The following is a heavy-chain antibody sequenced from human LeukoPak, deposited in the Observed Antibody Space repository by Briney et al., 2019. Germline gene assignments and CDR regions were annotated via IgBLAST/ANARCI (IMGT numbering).Heavy chain of an antibody. Sequence: QPGRSLRLSCAASGFIFDDYAMHWVRQAPGKGLEWVSCISWNSGSIGYADSVKGRFTISRDNSKNTLYLQMNSLRAEDTAVYYCAKDDYYDTSGYRDWGQGTLVTVSS. V-gene: IGHV3-9*01. CDR1: GFIFDDYA. CDR3: AKDDYYDTSGYRD. CDR2: ISWNSGSI. D-gene: IGHD3-22*01. J-gene: IGHJ4*02.